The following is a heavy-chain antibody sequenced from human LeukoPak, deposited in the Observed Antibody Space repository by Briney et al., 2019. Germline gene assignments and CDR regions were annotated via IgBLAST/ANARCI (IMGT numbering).Heavy chain of an antibody. Sequence: GGSLRLSCAASGFTFSSYAMHWVRQAPGKGLEWVAVISYDGSNKYYADSVKGRFTISRDNSKNTLYLQMNSLRAEDTAVYYCAKVRQAGTGDAFDIWGQGTMVTVSS. CDR2: ISYDGSNK. CDR3: AKVRQAGTGDAFDI. CDR1: GFTFSSYA. J-gene: IGHJ3*02. D-gene: IGHD6-19*01. V-gene: IGHV3-30*07.